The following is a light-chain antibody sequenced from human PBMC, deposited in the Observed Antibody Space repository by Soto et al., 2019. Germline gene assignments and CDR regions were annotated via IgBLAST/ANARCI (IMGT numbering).Light chain of an antibody. CDR1: SSDIGIYDF. J-gene: IGLJ3*02. CDR2: EVS. CDR3: SAYAGTNDLGV. V-gene: IGLV2-8*01. Sequence: QSALTQPPSASGSPGQSVTISCTGTSSDIGIYDFVSWYQQHSGKAPKLLIYEVSKRPSGVPDRFSGSKSGNTASLTVSDLQTEDAADYYCSAYAGTNDLGVFGGGTKVTVL.